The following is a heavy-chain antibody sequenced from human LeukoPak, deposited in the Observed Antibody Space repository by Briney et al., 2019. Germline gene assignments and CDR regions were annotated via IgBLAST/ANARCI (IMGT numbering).Heavy chain of an antibody. CDR2: IYYSGST. Sequence: SETLSLTCTVSGGSICSYYWSWIRQPPGKGLEWIGYIYYSGSTNYNPSLKSRVTISVDTSKNQFSLKLSSVTAADTAVYYCARLGYCSSTSCYTTWFDPWGQGTLVTVSS. CDR3: ARLGYCSSTSCYTTWFDP. V-gene: IGHV4-59*01. CDR1: GGSICSYY. J-gene: IGHJ5*02. D-gene: IGHD2-2*02.